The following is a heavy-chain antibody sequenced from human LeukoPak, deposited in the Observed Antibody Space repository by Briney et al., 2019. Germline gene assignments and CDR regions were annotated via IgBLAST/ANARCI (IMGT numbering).Heavy chain of an antibody. Sequence: ASVKVSCKVSGYTLTELSMHWVRQAPGKGLEWMGGFDPEDGETIYAQKFQGRVTMTEDTSTDTAYMELSSLRSEDTAVYYCATKSAGIVGAPDAFDIWGQGTMVTVSS. CDR3: ATKSAGIVGAPDAFDI. CDR2: FDPEDGET. D-gene: IGHD1-26*01. V-gene: IGHV1-24*01. CDR1: GYTLTELS. J-gene: IGHJ3*02.